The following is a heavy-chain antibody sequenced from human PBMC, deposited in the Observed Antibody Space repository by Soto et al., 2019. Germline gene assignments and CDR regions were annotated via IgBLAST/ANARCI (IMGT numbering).Heavy chain of an antibody. V-gene: IGHV1-18*01. CDR3: ARDHLRTGTPVLGY. CDR1: GYKYNSYG. CDR2: ISTYNGYT. J-gene: IGHJ4*01. Sequence: GASVKVSCKASGYKYNSYGISWVRQAPGQGLEWMGWISTYNGYTTYAQKFQDRVTMTTDTSTSTAYMELRSLRSDDTAVYYCARDHLRTGTPVLGYWGQGTLVTVSS. D-gene: IGHD1-1*01.